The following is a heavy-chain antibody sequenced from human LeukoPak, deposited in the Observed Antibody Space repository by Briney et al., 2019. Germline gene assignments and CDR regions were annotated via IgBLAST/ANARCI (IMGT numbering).Heavy chain of an antibody. J-gene: IGHJ3*01. V-gene: IGHV5-51*01. Sequence: ESLKISCKGSGYSYPSYWIGWVPQMPRKGLEWMGIIYPRDSDTRHPPPFQSNLTISADNSTPTPYLQWLSLQPPDTTIYQCAIPGRWLSWGQGTMVTVSS. CDR1: GYSYPSYW. CDR2: IYPRDSDT. D-gene: IGHD5-24*01. CDR3: AIPGRWLS.